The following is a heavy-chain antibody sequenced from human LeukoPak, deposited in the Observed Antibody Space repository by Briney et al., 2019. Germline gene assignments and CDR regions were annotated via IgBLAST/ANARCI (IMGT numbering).Heavy chain of an antibody. CDR3: ARAPPYGDYDH. CDR2: IKQDGSEK. Sequence: PGGSLRLSCAASGFTFSSYWMSWVRQAPGKGREWVANIKQDGSEKYYVDSVKGRFTISRDNAKNSLYLQMNSLRAEDTAVYYCARAPPYGDYDHWGQGTLVTVSS. J-gene: IGHJ5*02. D-gene: IGHD4-17*01. V-gene: IGHV3-7*03. CDR1: GFTFSSYW.